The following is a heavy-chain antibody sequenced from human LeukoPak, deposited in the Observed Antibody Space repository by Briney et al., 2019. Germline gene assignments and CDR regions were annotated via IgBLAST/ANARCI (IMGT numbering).Heavy chain of an antibody. CDR3: ARVGPRGAVAWRGPDWYFDL. CDR2: IYYSGST. V-gene: IGHV4-59*01. J-gene: IGHJ2*01. Sequence: PSETLSLTCTVSGGSISSYYWSWIRQPPGKGLEWIGYIYYSGSTNYNPSLKSRVTISADTSKNQCYLKLSSVTAEDTAVYYCARVGPRGAVAWRGPDWYFDLWGRGTLVTVSS. D-gene: IGHD6-19*01. CDR1: GGSISSYY.